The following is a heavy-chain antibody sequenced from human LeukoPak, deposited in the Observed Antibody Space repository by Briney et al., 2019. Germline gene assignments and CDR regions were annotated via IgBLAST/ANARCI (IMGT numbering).Heavy chain of an antibody. CDR1: GGTFSSYA. Sequence: GASVKVSCKASGGTFSSYAISWVRQAPGQGLEWMGGIIPIFGTANYAQKFQGRVTITADESTSTAYMELSSLRSEDTAVYYCATLPNNYDFWSGYPDYWGQGTLVTVSS. CDR2: IIPIFGTA. J-gene: IGHJ4*02. V-gene: IGHV1-69*13. D-gene: IGHD3-3*01. CDR3: ATLPNNYDFWSGYPDY.